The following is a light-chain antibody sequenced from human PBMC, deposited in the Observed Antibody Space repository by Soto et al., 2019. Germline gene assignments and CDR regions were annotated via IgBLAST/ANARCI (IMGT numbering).Light chain of an antibody. CDR3: QQYGSSPTWT. J-gene: IGKJ1*01. CDR1: QSVSSSY. Sequence: EIVLTQSPGTLSLSPGERATLSCRASQSVSSSYLAWYQQKPGQAPRLLIYGASSRATGIPDRFSGSGSGTDFTLTISGLQSEDFAVYYCQQYGSSPTWTFGQGTKVDIK. V-gene: IGKV3-20*01. CDR2: GAS.